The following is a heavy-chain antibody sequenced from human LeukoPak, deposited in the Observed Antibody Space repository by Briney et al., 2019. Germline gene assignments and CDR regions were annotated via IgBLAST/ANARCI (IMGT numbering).Heavy chain of an antibody. Sequence: GGSLRLSCAASGFVFRSYWMHWVRQAPGKGLVWVSRIDGDGTSINYADSVRGRFTISRDNAKNSLYLQMNNLRAEDTALYYCARRGSGSYYNVGDYWGQGTLVTVSS. CDR2: IDGDGTSI. D-gene: IGHD3-10*01. J-gene: IGHJ4*02. V-gene: IGHV3-74*01. CDR3: ARRGSGSYYNVGDY. CDR1: GFVFRSYW.